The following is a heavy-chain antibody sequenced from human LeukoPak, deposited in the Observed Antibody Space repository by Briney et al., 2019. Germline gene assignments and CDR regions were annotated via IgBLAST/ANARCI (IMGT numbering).Heavy chain of an antibody. Sequence: SETLSLTCTVSGGSLSSRSYYWGWIRQPPGKGLEWIGEIYQSGTTNYNPSLKTRATISVDTSKNQSSLKMSSVPAADTAVYYCARGLVLGYCSGGSCYGDDDYWGQGTLVTVSS. D-gene: IGHD2-15*01. CDR3: ARGLVLGYCSGGSCYGDDDY. V-gene: IGHV4-39*07. CDR1: GGSLSSRSYY. J-gene: IGHJ4*02. CDR2: IYQSGTT.